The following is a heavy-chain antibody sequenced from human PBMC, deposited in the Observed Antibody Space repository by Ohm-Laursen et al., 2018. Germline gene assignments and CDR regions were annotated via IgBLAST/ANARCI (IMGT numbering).Heavy chain of an antibody. CDR1: GFTFSSYS. Sequence: SLRLSCSASGFTFSSYSMIWVRQAPGKGLEWVSSISSSSSYIYYADSVKGRFTISRDNSKNTLYLQMNSLRAEDTAVYYCAKDQGSGWPSTGLFDYWGQGTLVTVSS. D-gene: IGHD6-19*01. J-gene: IGHJ4*02. V-gene: IGHV3-21*01. CDR2: ISSSSSYI. CDR3: AKDQGSGWPSTGLFDY.